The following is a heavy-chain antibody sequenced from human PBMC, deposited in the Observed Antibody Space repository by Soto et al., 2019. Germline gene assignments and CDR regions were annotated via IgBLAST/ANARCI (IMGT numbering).Heavy chain of an antibody. CDR1: GGSISSGDYY. Sequence: SETLSLTCNVSGGSISSGDYYWTWIRQSPGKGLEWIGYIYYTGSTFYSPPLKSRVTISLDTSENHFSLDMNSVTAADTAVYFCARVSGHNTGYYSVYFMDVWGQGTTVTVSS. D-gene: IGHD5-18*01. CDR2: IYYTGST. V-gene: IGHV4-30-4*01. J-gene: IGHJ6*02. CDR3: ARVSGHNTGYYSVYFMDV.